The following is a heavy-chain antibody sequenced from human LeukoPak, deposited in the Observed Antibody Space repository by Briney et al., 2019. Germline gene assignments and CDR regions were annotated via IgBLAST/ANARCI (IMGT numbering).Heavy chain of an antibody. J-gene: IGHJ5*02. D-gene: IGHD5-12*01. CDR2: IIPIFGTA. V-gene: IGHV1-69*13. CDR1: GGTFSSYA. Sequence: ASVKVSCEASGGTFSSYAISWVRQAPGQGLEWMGGIIPIFGTANYAQKFQGRVTITADESTSTAYMELSSLRSEDTAVYYCARVRGYSGYELLGRFDPWGQGTLVTVSS. CDR3: ARVRGYSGYELLGRFDP.